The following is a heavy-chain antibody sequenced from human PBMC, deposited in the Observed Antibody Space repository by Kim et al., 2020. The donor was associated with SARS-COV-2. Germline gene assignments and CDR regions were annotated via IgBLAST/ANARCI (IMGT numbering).Heavy chain of an antibody. CDR3: VVPAALSLFGY. J-gene: IGHJ4*02. V-gene: IGHV3-64D*09. CDR2: T. D-gene: IGHD2-2*01. Sequence: TCYADSVKGRFTISRDNSKNTLYLQMSSLRAEDTSLYYCVVPAALSLFGYWGQGTLVTVSS.